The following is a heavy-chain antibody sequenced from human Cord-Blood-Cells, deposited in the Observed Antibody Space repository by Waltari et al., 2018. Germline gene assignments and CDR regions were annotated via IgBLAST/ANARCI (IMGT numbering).Heavy chain of an antibody. CDR1: GFTFSSYG. CDR2: IRYDGSNK. Sequence: QVQLVESGGGVVQPGGSLRLSCAASGFTFSSYGMHWVRQATGKGLEWVAFIRYDGSNKYYADSVKGRFTISRDNSKNTLYLQMNSLRAEDTAVYYCAKVYGSGSYDAFDIWGQGTMVTVSS. CDR3: AKVYGSGSYDAFDI. D-gene: IGHD3-10*01. V-gene: IGHV3-30*02. J-gene: IGHJ3*02.